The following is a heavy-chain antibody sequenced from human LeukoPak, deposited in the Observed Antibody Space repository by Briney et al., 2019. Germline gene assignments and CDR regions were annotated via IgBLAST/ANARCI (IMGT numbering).Heavy chain of an antibody. D-gene: IGHD2-2*01. J-gene: IGHJ5*02. V-gene: IGHV1-18*01. CDR3: ATTAKGYCPSTSCLSWFGP. Sequence: ASMKVSCKASGYTFTSYDISWVRQAPGQGLEWMGWISTYNGNTNFAQKLQGRVTMTTDTSTSTAYMELRGLRSDDSAVYYCATTAKGYCPSTSCLSWFGPWGQGTLGTVS. CDR1: GYTFTSYD. CDR2: ISTYNGNT.